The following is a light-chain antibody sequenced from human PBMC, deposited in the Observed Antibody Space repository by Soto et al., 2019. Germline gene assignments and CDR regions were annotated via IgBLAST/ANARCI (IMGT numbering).Light chain of an antibody. CDR1: QSITTW. CDR3: QHYNSYSEA. CDR2: DVS. V-gene: IGKV1-5*01. Sequence: DIQMTQSPSTVSAYVGDSVTITCRASQSITTWLAWYQQRPGKAPKLLIYDVSSLQSGAPSRFSGSGSGTEFTLTISSLQPDDFATYYCQHYNSYSEAFGQGTKVDIK. J-gene: IGKJ1*01.